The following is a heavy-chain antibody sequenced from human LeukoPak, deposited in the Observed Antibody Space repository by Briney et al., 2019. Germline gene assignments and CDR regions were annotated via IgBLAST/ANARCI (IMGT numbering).Heavy chain of an antibody. Sequence: SETLSLTCAVYGGSFSGYYWSWIRQPPGKGLEWIGEINHSGSTNYNPSLKSRVTISVDTSKNQFSLKLSSVTAADTAVYYCARGLGYDFWSGYYTKDYWFDPWGQGTLVTVSS. J-gene: IGHJ5*02. CDR2: INHSGST. D-gene: IGHD3-3*01. CDR3: ARGLGYDFWSGYYTKDYWFDP. CDR1: GGSFSGYY. V-gene: IGHV4-34*01.